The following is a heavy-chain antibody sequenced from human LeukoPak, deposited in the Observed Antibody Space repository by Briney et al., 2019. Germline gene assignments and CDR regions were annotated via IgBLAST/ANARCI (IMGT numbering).Heavy chain of an antibody. D-gene: IGHD4-17*01. V-gene: IGHV3-30*18. CDR3: AKDPTRYDDYPDWFDP. CDR1: GFTFSSYG. J-gene: IGHJ5*02. Sequence: GGSLRLSCAASGFTFSSYGMHWVRQAPGKGLEWVAVISYDGSNEYYADSVKGRFTISRDNSKNTLYLQMNSLRAEDTAVYYCAKDPTRYDDYPDWFDPWGQGTLVTVSS. CDR2: ISYDGSNE.